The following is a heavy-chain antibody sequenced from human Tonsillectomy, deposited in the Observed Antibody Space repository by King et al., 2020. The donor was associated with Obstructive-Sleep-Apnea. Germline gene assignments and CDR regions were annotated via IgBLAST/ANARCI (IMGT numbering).Heavy chain of an antibody. Sequence: QLVQSGGGLGKPGGSLRLSCAASGFTFSDYYMSWIRQAPGKGLEWVSYISSSSSYTNYADSVKGRFTISRDNAKNSLYLQMNSLRAEDTAVYYCAPIAAAGIDYWGQGTLVTVSS. J-gene: IGHJ4*02. V-gene: IGHV3-11*06. D-gene: IGHD6-13*01. CDR2: ISSSSSYT. CDR3: APIAAAGIDY. CDR1: GFTFSDYY.